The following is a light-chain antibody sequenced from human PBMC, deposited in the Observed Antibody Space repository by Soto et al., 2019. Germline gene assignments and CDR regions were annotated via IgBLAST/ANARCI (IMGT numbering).Light chain of an antibody. CDR1: SSDVGGYHY. CDR3: SSYAGSNSWV. J-gene: IGLJ3*02. V-gene: IGLV2-8*01. CDR2: EVS. Sequence: QSALTQPPSASGSPGQSVTISCTGTSSDVGGYHYVSWYQQHPGKAPKLMIYEVSKRPSGVPDRFSGSKSGNTASLTVSGLQAEDEADYYCSSYAGSNSWVFGGGTKLTVL.